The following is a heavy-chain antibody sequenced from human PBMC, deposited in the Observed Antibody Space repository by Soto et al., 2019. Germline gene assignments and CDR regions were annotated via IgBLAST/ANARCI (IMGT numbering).Heavy chain of an antibody. CDR1: GGSFTSYW. CDR3: ARTSAAGKYYYGMDV. V-gene: IGHV5-51*01. D-gene: IGHD6-13*01. CDR2: IYPGDSDT. Sequence: GESLKISGKGSGGSFTSYWIGWVRQMPGKGLEWMGIIYPGDSDTRYSPSFQGQVTISADKSISTAYLQWSSLKASDTAMYYCARTSAAGKYYYGMDVWGQGTTVTVSS. J-gene: IGHJ6*02.